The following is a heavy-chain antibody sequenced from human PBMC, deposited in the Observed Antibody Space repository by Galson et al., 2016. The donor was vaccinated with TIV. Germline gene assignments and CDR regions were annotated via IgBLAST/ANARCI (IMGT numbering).Heavy chain of an antibody. V-gene: IGHV1-69*02. CDR1: GGTLSRFT. Sequence: SVKVSCKASGGTLSRFTVSWVRQAPGQGLEWMGRIIPLLGIGNHAQKFQNRVAITADRSTSAAYMELSSLKSEDTAVYYCAIYDSSGYYSAEFFHQWGQGTLLIVSS. CDR3: AIYDSSGYYSAEFFHQ. D-gene: IGHD3-22*01. CDR2: IIPLLGIG. J-gene: IGHJ1*01.